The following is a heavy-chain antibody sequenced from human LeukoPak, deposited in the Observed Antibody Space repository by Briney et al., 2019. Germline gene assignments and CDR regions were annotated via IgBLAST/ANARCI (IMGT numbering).Heavy chain of an antibody. V-gene: IGHV4-4*02. D-gene: IGHD2-15*01. Sequence: PSGTLSLTCAVSGYSISSGYWWSWVRQSPGKGLEWIGEISHSGSTNYNPSLKSRVTISLDKSTNQLSLQLTSVTAADTAVYQCARAGDYCLEHWGQGILVSVSS. J-gene: IGHJ4*02. CDR2: ISHSGST. CDR3: ARAGDYCLEH. CDR1: GYSISSGYW.